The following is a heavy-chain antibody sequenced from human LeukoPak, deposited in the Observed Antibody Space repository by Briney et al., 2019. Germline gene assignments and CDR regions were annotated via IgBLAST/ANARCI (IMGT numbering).Heavy chain of an antibody. CDR1: GFTFSSYS. V-gene: IGHV3-20*04. Sequence: GGSLRLSCAASGFTFSSYSMSWVRQAPGKGLEWVSGINWNGGSTGYADSVKGRFTISRDNAKNSLYLQMNSLRAEDTALYYCASANTYYYDSSGYPFDIWGQGTMVTVSS. CDR3: ASANTYYYDSSGYPFDI. D-gene: IGHD3-22*01. CDR2: INWNGGST. J-gene: IGHJ3*02.